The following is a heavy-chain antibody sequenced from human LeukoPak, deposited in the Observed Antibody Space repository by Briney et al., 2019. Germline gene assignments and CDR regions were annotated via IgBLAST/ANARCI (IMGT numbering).Heavy chain of an antibody. CDR2: MSGSGGST. J-gene: IGHJ4*02. Sequence: GGSLRLSCAASGFTFSSYAMSWVRQAPGKGLEWVSGMSGSGGSTYYADPVKGRFTISRDNSKNTVYLQMTSLRADDTAVCYCARGLNWGLRGDFDYWGQGTLVTVSS. CDR1: GFTFSSYA. CDR3: ARGLNWGLRGDFDY. V-gene: IGHV3-23*01. D-gene: IGHD3-10*01.